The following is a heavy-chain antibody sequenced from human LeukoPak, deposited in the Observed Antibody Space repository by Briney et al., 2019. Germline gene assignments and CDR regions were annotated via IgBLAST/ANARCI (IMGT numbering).Heavy chain of an antibody. Sequence: GGSLRLSCAASGFTFSSYAMSWVRQAPGKGLEWVSAISGSGGSTYYADSVKGRFTISRDNSKNTLYLQTNSLRAEDTAVYYCAKDRGPVGATIFDYWGQGTLVTVSS. CDR3: AKDRGPVGATIFDY. V-gene: IGHV3-23*01. J-gene: IGHJ4*02. CDR1: GFTFSSYA. D-gene: IGHD1-26*01. CDR2: ISGSGGST.